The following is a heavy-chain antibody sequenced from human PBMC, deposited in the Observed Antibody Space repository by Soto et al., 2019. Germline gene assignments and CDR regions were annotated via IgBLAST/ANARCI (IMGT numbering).Heavy chain of an antibody. J-gene: IGHJ4*02. CDR1: GYTFTSYY. D-gene: IGHD3-22*01. Sequence: ASVKVSCKASGYTFTSYYMHWVRQAPGQGLEWMGIINPSGGSTSYAQKFQGRVTMTRDTSTSTVYMELSSLRSEDTAVYYCARDHYYDSSGYSPQDYWGQGTLVTVSS. CDR2: INPSGGST. V-gene: IGHV1-46*01. CDR3: ARDHYYDSSGYSPQDY.